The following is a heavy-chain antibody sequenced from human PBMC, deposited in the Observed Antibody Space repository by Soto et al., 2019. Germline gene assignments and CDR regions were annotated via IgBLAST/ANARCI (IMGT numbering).Heavy chain of an antibody. CDR2: VNDSGST. J-gene: IGHJ6*02. V-gene: IGHV4-34*01. D-gene: IGHD1-26*01. CDR3: ATDSATSYFGMDV. Sequence: PSETLSLTCAVYGGPFTGNYRSWIRQPPGKGLEWIGEVNDSGSTNFNPSLKSRVTISVDTSKKQFTLKLTSVTAADTAVYYCATDSATSYFGMDVWGHGTTVTVSS. CDR1: GGPFTGNY.